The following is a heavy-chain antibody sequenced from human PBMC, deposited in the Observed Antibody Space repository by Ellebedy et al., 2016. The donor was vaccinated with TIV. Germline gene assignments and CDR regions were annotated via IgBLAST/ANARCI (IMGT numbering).Heavy chain of an antibody. D-gene: IGHD3-9*01. CDR1: GYTFTGYY. Sequence: ASVKVSXXASGYTFTGYYMHWVRQAPGQGLEWMGWINPNSGGTNYAQKLQGRVTMTTDTSTSTAYMELRSLRSDDTAVYYCARDLPTGPLRYFDWPYGMDVWGQGTTVTVSS. J-gene: IGHJ6*02. CDR2: INPNSGGT. CDR3: ARDLPTGPLRYFDWPYGMDV. V-gene: IGHV1-2*02.